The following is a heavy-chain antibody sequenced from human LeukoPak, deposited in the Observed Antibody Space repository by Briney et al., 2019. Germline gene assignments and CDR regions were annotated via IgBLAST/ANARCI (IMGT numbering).Heavy chain of an antibody. CDR1: VLTYSSSA. J-gene: IGHJ4*02. CDR2: ISGSGGTT. V-gene: IGHV3-23*01. CDR3: AKRYSSGWATFDY. Sequence: GGSLSLSCAASVLTYSSSARSWLRQAPGKGLEWVSAISGSGGTTYYADSVKGRFTISRDNSKNTLFLQMKSLRAEDTAVYYCAKRYSSGWATFDYWGQGTLVTVSS. D-gene: IGHD6-19*01.